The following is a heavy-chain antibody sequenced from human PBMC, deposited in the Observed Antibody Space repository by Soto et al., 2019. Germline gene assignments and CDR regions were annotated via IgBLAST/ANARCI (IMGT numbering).Heavy chain of an antibody. Sequence: EVQLLESGGGLVQPGGSLRLSCAASGFTFSSYAMSWVRQAPGKGLEWVSTISGGGGSRYYADSVKGRCTISRDNSKNTLSLQMNSLRAEDTAVYYCAKAACSGGSCYSDYWGQGTLVTVSS. D-gene: IGHD2-15*01. CDR2: ISGGGGSR. CDR3: AKAACSGGSCYSDY. J-gene: IGHJ4*02. V-gene: IGHV3-23*01. CDR1: GFTFSSYA.